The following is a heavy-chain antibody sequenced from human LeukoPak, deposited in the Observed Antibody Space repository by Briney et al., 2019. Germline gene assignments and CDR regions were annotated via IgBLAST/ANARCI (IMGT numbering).Heavy chain of an antibody. Sequence: PGGSLRLSCAASGFTFSNYGMHWVRQAPGKGLEWVAFIRFDDTSKFYADSVKGRFTIFRDNSKNMLSLQTNSLRVEDTAVYYCAKDLKVGATYYYYMDVWGKGTTVSVSS. D-gene: IGHD1-26*01. CDR2: IRFDDTSK. J-gene: IGHJ6*03. V-gene: IGHV3-30*02. CDR3: AKDLKVGATYYYYMDV. CDR1: GFTFSNYG.